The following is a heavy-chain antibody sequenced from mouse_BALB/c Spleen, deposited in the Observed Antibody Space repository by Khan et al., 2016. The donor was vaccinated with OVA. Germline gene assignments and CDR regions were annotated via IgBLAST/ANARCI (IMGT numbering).Heavy chain of an antibody. D-gene: IGHD1-1*01. V-gene: IGHV3-2*02. CDR2: ISYSGNT. Sequence: EVQLQESGPCLVKPSQFLSLTCTVTGYSITTDYAWNWIRQFPGNKLEWMGYISYSGNTKYNPSLKSRISITRDTSKNQFFLQLKSVTTEDTARYYCARVYGGDFDYWGQGTTLTVSS. CDR1: GYSITTDYA. CDR3: ARVYGGDFDY. J-gene: IGHJ2*01.